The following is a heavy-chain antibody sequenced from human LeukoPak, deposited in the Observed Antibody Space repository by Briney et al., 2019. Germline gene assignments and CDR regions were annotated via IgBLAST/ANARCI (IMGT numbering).Heavy chain of an antibody. CDR3: AKGYYYDSSGYYPWGPFDY. Sequence: GGSLRLSCAASGFTFSSYAMSWVRQAPGEGLEWVSAISGSGGSTYYADSVKGRFTISRDNSKNTLYLQMNSLRAEDTAVYYCAKGYYYDSSGYYPWGPFDYWGQGTLVTVSS. D-gene: IGHD3-22*01. CDR1: GFTFSSYA. J-gene: IGHJ4*02. CDR2: ISGSGGST. V-gene: IGHV3-23*01.